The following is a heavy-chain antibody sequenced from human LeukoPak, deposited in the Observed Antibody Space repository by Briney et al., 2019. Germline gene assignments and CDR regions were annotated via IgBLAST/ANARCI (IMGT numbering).Heavy chain of an antibody. CDR1: GFTFSGYS. V-gene: IGHV3-21*01. J-gene: IGHJ6*02. D-gene: IGHD5-18*01. Sequence: PGGSLRLSCAGSGFTFSGYSLNWVRQAPGKGLEWVSSITSSGSSMYYADSVKGRFTISRDNSKNTLYLQMNSLRAEDTAVYYCARDRGAMVKYYYYGMDVWGQGTTVTVSS. CDR3: ARDRGAMVKYYYYGMDV. CDR2: ITSSGSSM.